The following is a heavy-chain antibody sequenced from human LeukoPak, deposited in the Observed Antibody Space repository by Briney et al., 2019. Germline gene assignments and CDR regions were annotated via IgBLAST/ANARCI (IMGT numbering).Heavy chain of an antibody. V-gene: IGHV4-34*01. CDR3: ARGVYDILTGYYESRFDY. D-gene: IGHD3-9*01. J-gene: IGHJ4*02. Sequence: SETLSLTCAVYGGSFSGYYWSWIRQPPGKGLEWIGEINHSGSTNYNPSLKSRVTISVDTSKNQFSLKLSSVTAADTVVYYCARGVYDILTGYYESRFDYWGQGTLVTVSS. CDR1: GGSFSGYY. CDR2: INHSGST.